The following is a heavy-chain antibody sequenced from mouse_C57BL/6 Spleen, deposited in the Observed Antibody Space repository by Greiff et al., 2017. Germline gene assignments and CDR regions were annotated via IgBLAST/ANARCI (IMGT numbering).Heavy chain of an antibody. D-gene: IGHD1-1*01. CDR3: ARYYYGSSPWYFDV. Sequence: VQLQQPGAELVRPGTSVKLSCKASGYTFTSYWMHWVKQRPGQGLEWIGVIDPSDSYTNYNQKFKGKATLTVDTSSSTAYMQLSSLTSEDSAVYYCARYYYGSSPWYFDVWGTGTTVTVSS. V-gene: IGHV1-59*01. J-gene: IGHJ1*03. CDR2: IDPSDSYT. CDR1: GYTFTSYW.